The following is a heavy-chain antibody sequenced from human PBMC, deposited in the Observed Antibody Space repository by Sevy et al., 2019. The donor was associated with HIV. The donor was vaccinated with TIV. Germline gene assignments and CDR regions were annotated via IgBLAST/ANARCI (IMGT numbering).Heavy chain of an antibody. Sequence: GGSLRLSCAAXGXTFSSYAMHWVRQAPGKGLEWVAVISYDGSNKYYADSVKGRFTISRDNSKNTLYLQMNSLRAEDTAVXXXAXARGIXXXAFXXXGQGTLVTVSS. CDR2: ISYDGSNK. J-gene: IGHJ4*02. CDR3: AXARGIXXXAFXX. CDR1: GXTFSSYA. D-gene: IGHD2-21*01. V-gene: IGHV3-30-3*01.